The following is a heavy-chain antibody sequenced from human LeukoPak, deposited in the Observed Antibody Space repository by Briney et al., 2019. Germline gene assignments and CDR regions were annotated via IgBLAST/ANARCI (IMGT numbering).Heavy chain of an antibody. J-gene: IGHJ3*02. Sequence: ASVKVSCKASGYTFTGYYMHWVRQAPGQGLEWMGWISAYNGNTNYAQKLQGRVTMTTDTSTSTAYMELRSLRSDDTAVYYCARDGYYDSSGYYSDAFDIWGQGTMVTVSS. V-gene: IGHV1-18*04. D-gene: IGHD3-22*01. CDR3: ARDGYYDSSGYYSDAFDI. CDR2: ISAYNGNT. CDR1: GYTFTGYY.